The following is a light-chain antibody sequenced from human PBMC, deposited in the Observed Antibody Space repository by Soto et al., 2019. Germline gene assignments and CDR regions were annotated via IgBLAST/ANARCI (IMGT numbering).Light chain of an antibody. J-gene: IGKJ3*01. CDR1: QRISSW. V-gene: IGKV1-5*03. CDR3: QEYNSYSST. Sequence: DIQMTQSPSTLSASVGDRVTITCRASQRISSWLAWYQQKPGKAPKLLIYKASTLESGVPSRFSGSGSGTECTLTIRSLHPDDFATYYFQEYNSYSSTFGPGTKVDIK. CDR2: KAS.